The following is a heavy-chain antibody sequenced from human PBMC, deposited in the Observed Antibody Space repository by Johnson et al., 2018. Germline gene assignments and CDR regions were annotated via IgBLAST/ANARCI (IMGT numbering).Heavy chain of an antibody. CDR1: GFTFSSYD. J-gene: IGHJ6*02. CDR3: ASSYCGGDCSLNGMDV. CDR2: IGTAGDT. D-gene: IGHD2-21*02. Sequence: VQLVQSGGGLVQPGGSLRLSCAASGFTFSSYDMHLVRQATGKGLEWVSAIGTAGDTYYPGSVKGRFTISRENAKNSLYLQMNSLRTEDTAVYYCASSYCGGDCSLNGMDVWGQGTTVTVSS. V-gene: IGHV3-13*01.